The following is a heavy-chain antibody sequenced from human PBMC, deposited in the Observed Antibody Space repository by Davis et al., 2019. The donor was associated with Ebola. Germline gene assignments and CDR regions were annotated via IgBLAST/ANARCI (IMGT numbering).Heavy chain of an antibody. Sequence: GESLKISCAASGFTLSSYWMHWVRQVPGKGLLWVSGIDHDGSATRYADSVKGRFTISRDNAKNTVYLQMNSLRAEDTAVYYCTRRATTGWWGIDYWGQGTLVTVSS. V-gene: IGHV3-74*01. D-gene: IGHD6-19*01. J-gene: IGHJ4*02. CDR1: GFTLSSYW. CDR3: TRRATTGWWGIDY. CDR2: IDHDGSAT.